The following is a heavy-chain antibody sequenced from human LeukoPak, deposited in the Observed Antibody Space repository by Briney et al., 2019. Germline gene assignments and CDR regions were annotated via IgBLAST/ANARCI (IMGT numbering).Heavy chain of an antibody. CDR2: ISAYNGNT. CDR3: ARVRYYGSGSEVTDAFDI. V-gene: IGHV1-18*01. D-gene: IGHD3-10*01. Sequence: ASVKVSCKASGYTFTSYGISWVRQAPGQGLEWMGWISAYNGNTNYAQKLQGRVTMTTDTSTSTAYMELRSLRSDDTAVYYCARVRYYGSGSEVTDAFDIWGQGTMVTVSS. J-gene: IGHJ3*02. CDR1: GYTFTSYG.